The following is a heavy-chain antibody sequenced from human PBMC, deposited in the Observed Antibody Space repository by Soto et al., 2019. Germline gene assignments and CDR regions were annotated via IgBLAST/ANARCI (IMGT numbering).Heavy chain of an antibody. CDR2: ISAYNGNT. J-gene: IGHJ4*02. CDR1: GYTFTSYG. CDR3: ARDLGGSYYAPVDY. D-gene: IGHD1-26*01. V-gene: IGHV1-18*01. Sequence: QVQLVQSGAEVKKPGASVKVSCKASGYTFTSYGISWVRQAPGQGLEWMGWISAYNGNTKYAQKFQGRVTMTTDTSRSTGYMELRSLRSDDTAVYYCARDLGGSYYAPVDYWGQGTLVTVSS.